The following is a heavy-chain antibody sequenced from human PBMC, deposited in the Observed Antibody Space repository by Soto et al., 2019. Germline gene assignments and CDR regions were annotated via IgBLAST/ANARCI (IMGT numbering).Heavy chain of an antibody. D-gene: IGHD3-3*01. Sequence: GESLKISCSTSGYSFISYWISWVRQMPGQGLEWMGKINPINSYTGYSPSFQGHVTVSADQSISTAYLQWSGLQASDTAIYYCARHYTVSSAADYWGQGTLVTVSS. J-gene: IGHJ4*02. CDR3: ARHYTVSSAADY. CDR1: GYSFISYW. V-gene: IGHV5-10-1*01. CDR2: INPINSYT.